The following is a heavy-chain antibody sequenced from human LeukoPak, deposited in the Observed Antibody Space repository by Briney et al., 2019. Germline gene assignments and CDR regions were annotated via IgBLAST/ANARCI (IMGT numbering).Heavy chain of an antibody. V-gene: IGHV4-34*01. D-gene: IGHD3-22*01. CDR3: ARGQRITMTD. CDR1: GGSFSGYY. J-gene: IGHJ4*02. Sequence: QPSETLSLTCAVYGGSFSGYYWSWIRQPPGKGLEWIGEINHSGSTNYNPSLKSRVTISVDTFKNQFSLKLSSVTAADTAVYYCARGQRITMTDWGQGTLVTVSS. CDR2: INHSGST.